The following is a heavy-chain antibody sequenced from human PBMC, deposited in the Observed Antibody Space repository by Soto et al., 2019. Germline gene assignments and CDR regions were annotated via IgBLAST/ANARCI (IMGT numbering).Heavy chain of an antibody. J-gene: IGHJ3*02. V-gene: IGHV3-74*01. D-gene: IGHD3-9*01. CDR3: ARGMTYYQMLSRYYKMAAFVI. CDR1: GFTFSSYR. CDR2: INSAGSST. Sequence: GGSLRRSFAASGFTFSSYRMHWVRQAPGKGLEWVSRINSAGSSTSYADSVKGRVPISIDNAKKTLYLKMNRLRVADTAVYYCARGMTYYQMLSRYYKMAAFVIGCPETML.